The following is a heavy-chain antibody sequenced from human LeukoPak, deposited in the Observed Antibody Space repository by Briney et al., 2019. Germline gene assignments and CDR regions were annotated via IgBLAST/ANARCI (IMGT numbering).Heavy chain of an antibody. D-gene: IGHD1-26*01. CDR3: AKLEHSGSYVIDY. CDR2: ISGSGGST. V-gene: IGHV3-23*01. J-gene: IGHJ4*02. Sequence: GGTLRLSCAASGFTFSSYAMSWVRQAPGKGLEWVSAISGSGGSTYYADSVKGRFTISRDNSKNTLYLQMNSLRAEDTAVYYCAKLEHSGSYVIDYWGQGTLVTVSS. CDR1: GFTFSSYA.